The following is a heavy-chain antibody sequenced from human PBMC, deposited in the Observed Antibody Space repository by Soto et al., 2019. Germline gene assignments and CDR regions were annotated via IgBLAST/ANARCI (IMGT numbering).Heavy chain of an antibody. J-gene: IGHJ4*02. CDR2: ISYDGSNK. CDR1: GFTFSSYA. CDR3: ARDGGLGYCSSTSCYAGFDY. Sequence: GGSLRLSCAASGFTFSSYAMHWVRQAPGKGLEWVAVISYDGSNKYYADSVKGRFTISRDNSKNTLYLQMNSLRAEDTAVYYCARDGGLGYCSSTSCYAGFDYWGQGTLVTVSS. V-gene: IGHV3-30-3*01. D-gene: IGHD2-2*01.